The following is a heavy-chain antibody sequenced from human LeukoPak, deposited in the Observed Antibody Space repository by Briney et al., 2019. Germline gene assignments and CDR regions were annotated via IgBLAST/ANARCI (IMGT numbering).Heavy chain of an antibody. V-gene: IGHV4-38-2*02. CDR2: IYHSGST. CDR3: ARFWGSSSHSDY. Sequence: SETLSLTCTVSGYAISSGYWWGWIRQPPGEGLEWIGGIYHSGSTYYNPSLKSRLTMSVDTPKNQFSLRLSSVTSADTAVYYRARFWGSSSHSDYWGQGTLVTVSS. J-gene: IGHJ4*02. CDR1: GYAISSGYW. D-gene: IGHD2-2*01.